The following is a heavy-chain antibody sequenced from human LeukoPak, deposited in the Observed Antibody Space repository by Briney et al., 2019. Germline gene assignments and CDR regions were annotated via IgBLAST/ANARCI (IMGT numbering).Heavy chain of an antibody. CDR2: ISSSSSYI. D-gene: IGHD2-15*01. CDR1: GFTFSIYS. V-gene: IGHV3-21*01. CDR3: ARELRKSNWFDP. Sequence: GGSLRLSCAASGFTFSIYSMNWVRQAPGKGLEWVSSISSSSSYIYYADSVKGRFTISRDNAKNSLYLQMNSLRAEDTAVYYCARELRKSNWFDPWGQGTLVTVSS. J-gene: IGHJ5*02.